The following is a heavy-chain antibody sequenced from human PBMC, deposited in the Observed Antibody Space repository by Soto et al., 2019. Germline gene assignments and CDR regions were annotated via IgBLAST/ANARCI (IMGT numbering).Heavy chain of an antibody. Sequence: QVRLVQSGAEVKKPGASVSISCKTSGFTFTTYYIHWVRQAPGQGLEWMGMIDPSGGSTTYAQKFPGRITMTSDMSTSTVYNELGSLRSEDTAVYFCARVPYDSTGYYAFWGQGTLVTVSS. CDR1: GFTFTTYY. D-gene: IGHD3-22*01. CDR3: ARVPYDSTGYYAF. CDR2: IDPSGGST. J-gene: IGHJ4*02. V-gene: IGHV1-46*01.